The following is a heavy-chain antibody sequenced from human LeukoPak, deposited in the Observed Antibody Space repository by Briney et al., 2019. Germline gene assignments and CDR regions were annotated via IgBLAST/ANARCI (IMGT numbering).Heavy chain of an antibody. CDR2: INPNSGGT. CDR1: GYTFTGQY. D-gene: IGHD3-10*01. CDR3: ASGSGTYSPDY. V-gene: IGHV1-2*02. Sequence: ASVKVSCKASGYTFTGQYLHWVRQAPGQGLEWMGWINPNSGGTNSAQKFQGRVTMTRDPSISTAYMELSRLRSDDTDQYYCASGSGTYSPDYWGQGTLVTGSS. J-gene: IGHJ4*02.